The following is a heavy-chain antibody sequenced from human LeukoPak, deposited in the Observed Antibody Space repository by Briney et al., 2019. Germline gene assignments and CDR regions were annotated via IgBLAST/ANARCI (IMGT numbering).Heavy chain of an antibody. CDR3: ARGQLWGPLDYYYYMDV. J-gene: IGHJ6*03. D-gene: IGHD5-18*01. Sequence: GGSLRLSCAASGFTVSSNYMSWVRQAPGKGLEWVSVIYSGGSTYYADSVKGRFTISRDNSKNTLYLQMNSLRAEDTAVYYCARGQLWGPLDYYYYMDVWGKGTTVTISS. CDR2: IYSGGST. CDR1: GFTVSSNY. V-gene: IGHV3-66*01.